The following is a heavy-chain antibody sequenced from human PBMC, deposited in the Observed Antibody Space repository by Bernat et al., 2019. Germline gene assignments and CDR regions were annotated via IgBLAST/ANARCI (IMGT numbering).Heavy chain of an antibody. D-gene: IGHD5-12*01. V-gene: IGHV3-23*01. J-gene: IGHJ4*02. CDR3: AKDWRSRLRSDYY. Sequence: EVQLLESGGGLVQPGGSLRLSCAASGFTFSSYAMSWVRQAPGKGLEWVSAIGGSGGSTYYADSVKGRFTISRDNSKNTLYLQMNSLRAEDTAVYYCAKDWRSRLRSDYYWGQGTLVTVSS. CDR2: IGGSGGST. CDR1: GFTFSSYA.